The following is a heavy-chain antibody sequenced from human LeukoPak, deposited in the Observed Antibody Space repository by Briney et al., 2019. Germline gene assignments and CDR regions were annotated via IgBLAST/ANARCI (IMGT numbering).Heavy chain of an antibody. CDR1: GLTFSSYW. J-gene: IGHJ4*02. CDR2: IKDDGSEK. Sequence: GGSLRISCVGSGLTFSSYWMTWVRQAPGKGLEWVANIKDDGSEKYSVDSVKGRFTISRDNAKNLLYLQMSSLRDEDTAVYYCARARIDYWGQGTLVTVSS. CDR3: ARARIDY. D-gene: IGHD1-14*01. V-gene: IGHV3-7*04.